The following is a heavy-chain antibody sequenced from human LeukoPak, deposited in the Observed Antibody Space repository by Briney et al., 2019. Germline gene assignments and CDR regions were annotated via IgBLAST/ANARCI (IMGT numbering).Heavy chain of an antibody. CDR3: ARSGGGYYDSSGYYYGDY. V-gene: IGHV1-18*01. J-gene: IGHJ4*02. CDR2: ISAYNGNT. D-gene: IGHD3-22*01. Sequence: GASVTVSCKASGYTFTSYGISWVRQAPGQGLEWMGWISAYNGNTNYAQKLQGRVTMTTDTSTSTAYMELRSLRSDDTAVYYCARSGGGYYDSSGYYYGDYWGQGTLVTVSS. CDR1: GYTFTSYG.